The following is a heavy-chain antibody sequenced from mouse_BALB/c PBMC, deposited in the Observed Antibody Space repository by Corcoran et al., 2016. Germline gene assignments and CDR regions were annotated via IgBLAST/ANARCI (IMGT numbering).Heavy chain of an antibody. CDR3: AREGIGYSDY. CDR1: GYSFTGYY. J-gene: IGHJ2*01. Sequence: LVKTGASVKLSCKASGYSFTGYYIHRVKQRHGKSLEWGGYISCYNGVTSYNPKFKGKATFTVETSSSTAYMQFNSLTSEDSAVYYWAREGIGYSDYWGQGTTLTVSS. CDR2: ISCYNGVT. D-gene: IGHD3-1*01. V-gene: IGHV1S34*01.